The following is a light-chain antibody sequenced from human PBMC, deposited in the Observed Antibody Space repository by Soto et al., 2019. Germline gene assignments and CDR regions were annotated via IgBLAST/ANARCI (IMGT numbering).Light chain of an antibody. Sequence: DIQMTQSPSSLSASVGNRVCVTCRASQGISNYLNWYQQKPGKAPKLLIYAASTLQSGVPSRFSGSGSGTAFTLTISSLQPEDFATYYCQQSYSTPRTFGQGTKVDIK. CDR2: AAS. CDR1: QGISNY. J-gene: IGKJ1*01. CDR3: QQSYSTPRT. V-gene: IGKV1-39*01.